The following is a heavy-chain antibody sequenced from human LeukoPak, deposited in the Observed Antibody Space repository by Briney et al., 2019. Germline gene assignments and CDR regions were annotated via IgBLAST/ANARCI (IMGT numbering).Heavy chain of an antibody. CDR2: IYRDGSN. CDR1: GFTVSSDF. D-gene: IGHD3-10*01. V-gene: IGHV3-53*01. CDR3: MTRGS. Sequence: GGPLRLSCAASGFTVSSDFMNWVRQAPGKGLEWVSLIYRDGSNYYADSVKGRFTISRDNSKNTLYLQMDRLRAEDTALYYCMTRGSWGQGTLVIVSS. J-gene: IGHJ4*02.